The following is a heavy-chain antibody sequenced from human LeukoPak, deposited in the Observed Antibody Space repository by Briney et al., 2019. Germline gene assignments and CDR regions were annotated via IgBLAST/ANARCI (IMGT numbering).Heavy chain of an antibody. CDR1: GYTFTSYD. CDR2: ISAYNGNT. CDR3: ARGRYYDFWSGYYPVVDSSARH. Sequence: ASVKVSCKASGYTFTSYDINWVRQAPGQGLEWMGWISAYNGNTNYAQKLQGRVTMTTDTSTSTAYMELSSLRSEDTAVYYCARGRYYDFWSGYYPVVDSSARHWGQGTLVTVSS. J-gene: IGHJ4*02. D-gene: IGHD3-3*01. V-gene: IGHV1-18*01.